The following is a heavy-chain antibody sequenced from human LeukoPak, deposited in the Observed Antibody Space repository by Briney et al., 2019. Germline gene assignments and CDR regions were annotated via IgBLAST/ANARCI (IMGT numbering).Heavy chain of an antibody. CDR2: IYCSGST. CDR1: GGSITSGSYY. D-gene: IGHD6-19*01. CDR3: VSVGSSGWYLGSP. V-gene: IGHV4-39*01. J-gene: IGHJ5*02. Sequence: PSETLSLTCTVSGGSITSGSYYWGWIRQPPGKGLEWIGSIYCSGSTYYNPSFKGRDTISVDTSKNQFSLKLSSVTAADTAVYYCVSVGSSGWYLGSPWGQGTLVTVSS.